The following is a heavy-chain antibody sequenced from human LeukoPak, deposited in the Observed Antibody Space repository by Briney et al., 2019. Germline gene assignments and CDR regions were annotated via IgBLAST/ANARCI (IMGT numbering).Heavy chain of an antibody. CDR1: GFTFSSYW. J-gene: IGHJ6*02. CDR3: ARESLVSGTTRGNYYYYGMDV. CDR2: IKQDGSEK. V-gene: IGHV3-7*01. D-gene: IGHD1-7*01. Sequence: GGSLRLSCAASGFTFSSYWMSWVRQAPGKGLEWVANIKQDGSEKYYVDSVKGRFTISRGNAKNSLYLQMNSLRAEDTAVYFCARESLVSGTTRGNYYYYGMDVWGQGTTVTVSS.